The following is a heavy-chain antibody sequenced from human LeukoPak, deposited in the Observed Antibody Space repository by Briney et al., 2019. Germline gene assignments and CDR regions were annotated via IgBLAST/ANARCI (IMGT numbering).Heavy chain of an antibody. D-gene: IGHD3-22*01. CDR3: AKTPRRHYYDSNGSYNWFDP. CDR1: GFFISGHT. V-gene: IGHV3-23*01. J-gene: IGHJ5*02. CDR2: ISGSGGNA. Sequence: KSGGSLRLSCAGSGFFISGHTLSWVRQAPGKGLEWVSGISGSGGNAYYADSVRGRFTISRDNSKDTLYLQMNSLRAEDTAIYYCAKTPRRHYYDSNGSYNWFDPWGQGTLVTVSS.